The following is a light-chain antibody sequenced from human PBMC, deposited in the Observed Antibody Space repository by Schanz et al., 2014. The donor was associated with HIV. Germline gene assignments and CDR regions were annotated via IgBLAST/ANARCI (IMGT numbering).Light chain of an antibody. CDR1: SSDDGGSNY. CDR3: CSFAGADSLFV. Sequence: QSALTQPPSASGSRGQSVTISCTGTSSDDGGSNYLPWYQQHPGKAPKLMIYEVSKRPSGVPDRFSGAKSGNTASLTISGLQAEDEADYYCCSFAGADSLFVFGIGTKLTV. J-gene: IGLJ1*01. V-gene: IGLV2-8*01. CDR2: EVS.